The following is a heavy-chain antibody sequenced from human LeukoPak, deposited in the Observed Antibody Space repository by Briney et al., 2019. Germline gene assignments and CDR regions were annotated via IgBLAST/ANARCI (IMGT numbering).Heavy chain of an antibody. Sequence: SQTLSLTCTVSGGSVTSGNYYWNWIRQPAGKGLEWIGRIYTNGGASYNPSLKSRVTISIDASKNQFSLKLSSVTAADPAVYYCAREPPGYWGQGILVTVSS. CDR1: GGSVTSGNYY. J-gene: IGHJ4*02. CDR2: IYTNGGA. CDR3: AREPPGY. V-gene: IGHV4-61*02.